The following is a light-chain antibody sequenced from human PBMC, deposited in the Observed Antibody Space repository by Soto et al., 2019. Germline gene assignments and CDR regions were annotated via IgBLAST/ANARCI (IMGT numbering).Light chain of an antibody. CDR3: QQYAGAPWT. J-gene: IGKJ1*01. CDR1: QSVTSNY. V-gene: IGKV3-20*01. Sequence: EIGLTQSPGTLSVSPGERASLSCKASQSVTSNYLAWYQQRPGQAPRLLIYAANRRATGSPDRLTGSGSGTDFNLTISSLEPEDSALYYCQQYAGAPWTFGQGTRVESK. CDR2: AAN.